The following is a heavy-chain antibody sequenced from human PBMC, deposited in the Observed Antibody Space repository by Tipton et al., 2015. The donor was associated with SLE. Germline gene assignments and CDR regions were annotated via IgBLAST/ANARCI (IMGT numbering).Heavy chain of an antibody. D-gene: IGHD1-26*01. CDR1: GGTFSSYA. Sequence: VQLVQSGAEVKKPGSSVKVSCKASGGTFSSYAMSWVRQAPGKGLEWVSAISGSGGSTYYADSVKGRFTISRDNSKNTLYLQMNSLRSDDTAVYYCARARRWEPKDYWGQGTLVTVSS. CDR3: ARARRWEPKDY. V-gene: IGHV3-23*04. J-gene: IGHJ4*02. CDR2: ISGSGGST.